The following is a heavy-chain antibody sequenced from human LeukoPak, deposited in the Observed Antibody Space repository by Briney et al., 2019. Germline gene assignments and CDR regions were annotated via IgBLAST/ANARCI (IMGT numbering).Heavy chain of an antibody. J-gene: IGHJ5*02. CDR1: GGSISSYY. D-gene: IGHD2-2*01. CDR3: ARALYCSSTSCYGDNWFDP. CDR2: IYYSGST. Sequence: PSETLSLTCTVSGGSISSYYWSWTRQPPGKGLEWIGYIYYSGSTNYNPSLKSRVTISVDTSKNQFSLKLSSVTAADTAVYYCARALYCSSTSCYGDNWFDPWGQGTLVTVSS. V-gene: IGHV4-59*01.